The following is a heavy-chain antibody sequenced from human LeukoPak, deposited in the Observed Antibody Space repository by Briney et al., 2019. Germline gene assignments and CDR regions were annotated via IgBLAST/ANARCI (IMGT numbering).Heavy chain of an antibody. D-gene: IGHD2-15*01. V-gene: IGHV3-23*01. CDR1: GFRFSSYA. CDR3: AKVMPPGRIRFYSYYMDV. Sequence: GGSLRLSCAASGFRFSSYAMSWVRQAPGKGLEWVSAISGSGVSTYYADSVKGRFTVSRDKSKNTLSLQMNGLRVEDTAVYYCAKVMPPGRIRFYSYYMDVWGKGTTVTVS. CDR2: ISGSGVST. J-gene: IGHJ6*03.